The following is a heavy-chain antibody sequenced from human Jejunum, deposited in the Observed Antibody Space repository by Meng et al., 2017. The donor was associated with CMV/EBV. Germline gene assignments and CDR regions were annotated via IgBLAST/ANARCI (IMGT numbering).Heavy chain of an antibody. J-gene: IGHJ4*02. Sequence: EYTFTDYYVQWVRQAPGQGLEWMGWINPKTGDTNYAQKFQGRVIMTRDMSINTVHMELTRLRSDDTAVYYCAKDGGSYLDYYFDYWGQGTLVTVSS. CDR2: INPKTGDT. V-gene: IGHV1-2*02. CDR1: EYTFTDYY. D-gene: IGHD1-26*01. CDR3: AKDGGSYLDYYFDY.